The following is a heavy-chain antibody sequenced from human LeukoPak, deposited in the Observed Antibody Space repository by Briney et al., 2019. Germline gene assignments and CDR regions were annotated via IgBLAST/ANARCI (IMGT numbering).Heavy chain of an antibody. D-gene: IGHD3-10*01. CDR2: IYSGGST. V-gene: IGHV3-66*01. J-gene: IGHJ4*02. Sequence: PGGSLRLSCAASGFTVSSNYMSWVRQAPGRGLEWDSVIYSGGSTYYADSVKGRFTISRDNSKNTLFLQMNSLRAGDTAVYYCARGTVTMVDYWGQGTLVTVSS. CDR3: ARGTVTMVDY. CDR1: GFTVSSNY.